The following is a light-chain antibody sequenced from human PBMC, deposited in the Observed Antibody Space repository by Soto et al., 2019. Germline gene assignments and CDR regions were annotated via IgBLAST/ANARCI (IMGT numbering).Light chain of an antibody. CDR3: QQYNSYWT. Sequence: DIQMTQSPSTLSASVGDRVTITCRASQSISSWLAWYQQKPGKAPKLLIYKASSLESGVPSRFSGSGSGTEFTRTISSLQPDDFATYYCQQYNSYWTFGQGTKVDSK. J-gene: IGKJ1*01. V-gene: IGKV1-5*03. CDR1: QSISSW. CDR2: KAS.